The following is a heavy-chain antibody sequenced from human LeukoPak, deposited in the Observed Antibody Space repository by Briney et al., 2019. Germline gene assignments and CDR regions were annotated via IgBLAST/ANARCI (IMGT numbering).Heavy chain of an antibody. CDR2: IYYSGST. J-gene: IGHJ4*02. D-gene: IGHD2-2*02. CDR1: GGSISSSSYY. V-gene: IGHV4-39*01. CDR3: ARPRYCSSTSCYKFDY. Sequence: SETLSLTCTVSGGSISSSSYYWGWIRQPPGKGLGWIGSIYYSGSTYYNPSLKSRVTISVDTSKNQFSLKLSSVTAADTAVYYCARPRYCSSTSCYKFDYWGQGTLVTVSS.